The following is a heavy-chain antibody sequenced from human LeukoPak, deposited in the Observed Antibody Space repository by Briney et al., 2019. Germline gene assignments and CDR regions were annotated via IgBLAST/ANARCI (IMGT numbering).Heavy chain of an antibody. CDR1: GYTFTAYF. J-gene: IGHJ3*02. V-gene: IGHV1-2*02. CDR2: INPNSGAT. CDR3: ARIRKSNSWYDAFDI. D-gene: IGHD6-13*01. Sequence: ASVKVSCKASGYTFTAYFINWVRQAPGQGLEWMGWINPNSGATTYAQKFQGRVTMTRDTSISTAYMELSRLRSDDTAVYYCARIRKSNSWYDAFDIWGQGTMVTVSS.